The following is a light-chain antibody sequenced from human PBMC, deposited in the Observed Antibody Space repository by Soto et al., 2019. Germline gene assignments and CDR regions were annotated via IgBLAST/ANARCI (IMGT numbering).Light chain of an antibody. CDR2: EVD. J-gene: IGLJ2*01. Sequence: SALTQPASVSGSPGQSITISCTGTSSDVGGYRYVSWYQQHADKVPKLIIYEVDNRPSGVSLRFSGSKSGNTATLTISGLQAEDEADYYCSSYTQSTLLVFGGGTKVTVL. CDR1: SSDVGGYRY. V-gene: IGLV2-14*01. CDR3: SSYTQSTLLV.